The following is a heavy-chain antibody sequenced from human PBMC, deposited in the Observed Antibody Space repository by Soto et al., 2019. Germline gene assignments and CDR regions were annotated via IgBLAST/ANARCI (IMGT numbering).Heavy chain of an antibody. CDR1: GYSFTSYW. J-gene: IGHJ5*02. Sequence: GESLKISCKGSGYSFTSYWITWVRQMPGKGLEWMGRIDPTDSYTSYSPAFQGHVTISGDRSISTAYLQWSTLKASDTAMYYCARHGDSSSPNWFDPWGQGTLVTVSS. V-gene: IGHV5-10-1*01. CDR2: IDPTDSYT. CDR3: ARHGDSSSPNWFDP. D-gene: IGHD6-6*01.